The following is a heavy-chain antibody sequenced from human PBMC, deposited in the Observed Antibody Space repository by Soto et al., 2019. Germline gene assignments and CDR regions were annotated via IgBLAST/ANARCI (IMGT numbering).Heavy chain of an antibody. J-gene: IGHJ4*02. CDR2: INHSGST. CDR1: GGSFSGYY. CDR3: AGEEPHLRGSSFIDY. Sequence: SETLSLTCAVYGGSFSGYYWSWIRQPPGKGLEWIGEINHSGSTNYNPSLKSRVTISVDTSKNQFSLKLSSVTAADTAVYYCAGEEPHLRGSSFIDYWGQGTLVTVSS. V-gene: IGHV4-34*01. D-gene: IGHD6-13*01.